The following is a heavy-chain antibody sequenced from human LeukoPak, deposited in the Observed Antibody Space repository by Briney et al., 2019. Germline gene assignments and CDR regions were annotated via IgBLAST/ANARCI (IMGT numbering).Heavy chain of an antibody. CDR1: GGSISSYY. D-gene: IGHD3-22*01. V-gene: IGHV4-59*08. Sequence: SETLSLTCTVSGGSISSYYWSWIRQPPGKGLEWIGYIYYSGSTNYNPSLKSRVTISVDTSKNQFSLKLSSVTAADTAVYYCARHRRTYYYDSSGEIPIGYFDYWGQGTLVTVSS. J-gene: IGHJ4*02. CDR3: ARHRRTYYYDSSGEIPIGYFDY. CDR2: IYYSGST.